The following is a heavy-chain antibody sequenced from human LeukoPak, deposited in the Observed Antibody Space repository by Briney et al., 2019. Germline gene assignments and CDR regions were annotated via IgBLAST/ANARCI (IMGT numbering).Heavy chain of an antibody. CDR2: ISGSGGST. V-gene: IGHV3-23*01. CDR1: GFTSSSYA. CDR3: AKDLFHSGSYYYYFDY. J-gene: IGHJ4*02. Sequence: PGGSLRLSCAASGFTSSSYAMSWVRQAPGKGLEWVSAISGSGGSTYYADSVKGRFTISRDNSKNTLYLQMNSLRAEDTAVYYCAKDLFHSGSYYYYFDYWGQGTLVTVSS. D-gene: IGHD1-26*01.